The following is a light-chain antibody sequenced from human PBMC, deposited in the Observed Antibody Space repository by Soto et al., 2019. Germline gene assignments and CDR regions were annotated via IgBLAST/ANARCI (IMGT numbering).Light chain of an antibody. V-gene: IGLV2-14*01. CDR3: SSYTTSGTPV. J-gene: IGLJ3*02. CDR1: SSDVGGYNY. CDR2: EVS. Sequence: QSALTQPASVPGSPGQSITISCTGTSSDVGGYNYVSWYQQNPGTAPKVMIYEVSNRPSGVSNRFSGSKSGNTASLTISGLQAEDEADYYCSSYTTSGTPVFGGGTKLTVL.